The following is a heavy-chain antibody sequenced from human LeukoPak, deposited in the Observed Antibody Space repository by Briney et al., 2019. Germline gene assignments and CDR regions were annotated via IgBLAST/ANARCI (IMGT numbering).Heavy chain of an antibody. CDR2: IYYSGST. Sequence: SETLSLTCTVSGGSISSYYWSWIRQPPGKGLEWIGYIYYSGSTNYNPSLKSRVTISVDTSKNQFSLKLSSVTAADTAVYYCARGAAAGTIYWGQGTLVTVSS. V-gene: IGHV4-59*01. CDR1: GGSISSYY. J-gene: IGHJ4*02. CDR3: ARGAAAGTIY. D-gene: IGHD6-13*01.